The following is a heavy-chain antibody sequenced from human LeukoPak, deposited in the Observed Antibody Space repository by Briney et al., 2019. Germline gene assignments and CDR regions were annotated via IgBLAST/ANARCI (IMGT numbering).Heavy chain of an antibody. CDR2: IYYSGST. CDR1: GGSINSY. Sequence: SETLSLTCTVSGGSINSYWSWIRQPAGKGLEWIGYIYYSGSTNYNPSLKSRVTISVDTSKNQFSLKLSSVTAADTAVYYCAIPGVAATTYSFDHWGQGTLVTVSS. V-gene: IGHV4-59*12. CDR3: AIPGVAATTYSFDH. D-gene: IGHD2-15*01. J-gene: IGHJ4*02.